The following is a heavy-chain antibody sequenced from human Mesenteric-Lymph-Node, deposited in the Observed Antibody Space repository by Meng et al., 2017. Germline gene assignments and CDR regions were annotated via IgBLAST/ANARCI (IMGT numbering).Heavy chain of an antibody. CDR1: GASISSGNW. CDR2: MYQSGTT. D-gene: IGHD6-19*01. CDR3: ARHISVTGTRGFDY. J-gene: IGHJ4*02. Sequence: VQVQASGPGLVQPSETLSLTCAFSGASISSGNWWSWVRQPPGKGLEWIGEMYQSGTTNYNQSLKSRVTILLDTSKNQLSLELTSVTAADTAVYYCARHISVTGTRGFDYWGQGTLVTVSS. V-gene: IGHV4-4*02.